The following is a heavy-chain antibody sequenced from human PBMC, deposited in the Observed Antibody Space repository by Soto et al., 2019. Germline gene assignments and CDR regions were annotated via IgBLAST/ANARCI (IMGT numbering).Heavy chain of an antibody. D-gene: IGHD2-8*02. V-gene: IGHV1-18*01. J-gene: IGHJ5*02. CDR1: GYTFTSHG. CDR2: ISAYNGNT. Sequence: QVQLVQSGAEVKKPGASVKVSCKASGYTFTSHGISWVRQAPGQGLEWMGWISAYNGNTNYAQKLQGRVTMTTDTSTGTAYRELRSLGSGETAGYCGARDGGVQARFDPGGQGTLVTVSS. CDR3: ARDGGVQARFDP.